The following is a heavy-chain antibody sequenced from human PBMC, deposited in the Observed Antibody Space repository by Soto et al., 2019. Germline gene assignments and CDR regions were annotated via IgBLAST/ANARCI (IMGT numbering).Heavy chain of an antibody. Sequence: QVQLQQWGAGLLKPSETLSLTCAVYGGSFSGYYWSWIRQPPGKGLEWIGEINHSGSTNYNPSLKSRVTISVDTSKNQFSLKLSSVTAADTAVYYCARGRGAAAGDYWGQGTLVTVSS. D-gene: IGHD6-13*01. CDR1: GGSFSGYY. V-gene: IGHV4-34*01. CDR3: ARGRGAAAGDY. J-gene: IGHJ4*02. CDR2: INHSGST.